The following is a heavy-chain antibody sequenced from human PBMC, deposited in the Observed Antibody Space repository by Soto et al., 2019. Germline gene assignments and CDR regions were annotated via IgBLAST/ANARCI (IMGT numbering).Heavy chain of an antibody. CDR1: GYTFTSYG. D-gene: IGHD3-22*01. J-gene: IGHJ5*02. V-gene: IGHV1-18*01. CDR2: ISAYNGNT. CDR3: ARADSSGYSFLSWFYP. Sequence: QVQLVQSGAEVKKPGASVKVSCKASGYTFTSYGINWVRQAPGQGLEWMGWISAYNGNTNYAQKLQGRVTMTTDTSTSTAYMELRSLRSDDTAVYYCARADSSGYSFLSWFYPWGQGTLVTVSS.